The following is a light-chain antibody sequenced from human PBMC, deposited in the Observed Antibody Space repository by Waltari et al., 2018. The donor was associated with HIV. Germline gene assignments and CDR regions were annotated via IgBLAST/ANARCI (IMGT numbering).Light chain of an antibody. V-gene: IGKV3-15*01. CDR2: DTS. Sequence: EAVMTQSPATLSVSPGERATLSRKASQSVSINLAWYQQKPGQAPRFLIYDTSTRATGVPARFSGSGSGTEFTLTISSLQSEDFAIYYCHEYNKWPFTFGPGTKVEIK. J-gene: IGKJ3*01. CDR3: HEYNKWPFT. CDR1: QSVSIN.